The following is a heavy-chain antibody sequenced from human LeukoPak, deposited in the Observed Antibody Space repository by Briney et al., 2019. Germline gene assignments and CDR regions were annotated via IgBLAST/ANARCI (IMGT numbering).Heavy chain of an antibody. V-gene: IGHV4-4*07. Sequence: SETLSLTCTVSGGSISSYYWSWIRQPAGKGLEWIGRIYTSGSTNYNPSLKSRVTMSVDTSKNQFSLKLSSVTAADTAVYYCARDRQQLARSTLAQDYWGQGTLVTVSS. CDR1: GGSISSYY. D-gene: IGHD6-13*01. CDR3: ARDRQQLARSTLAQDY. J-gene: IGHJ4*02. CDR2: IYTSGST.